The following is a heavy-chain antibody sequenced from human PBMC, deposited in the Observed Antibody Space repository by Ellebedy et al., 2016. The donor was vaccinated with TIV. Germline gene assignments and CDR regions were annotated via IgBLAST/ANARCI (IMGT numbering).Heavy chain of an antibody. Sequence: MPSETLSLTCTVSGGSTSGSSYYWGWIRQHPGKGLEWIGYIYYTGSTYYNPSLKSRLIISVDTSKNQFSLTLTSVTAADTAVYYCARGRWLQPYFDYWGQGTPVTVSS. CDR3: ARGRWLQPYFDY. D-gene: IGHD5-24*01. J-gene: IGHJ4*02. CDR1: GGSTSGSSYY. CDR2: IYYTGST. V-gene: IGHV4-31*03.